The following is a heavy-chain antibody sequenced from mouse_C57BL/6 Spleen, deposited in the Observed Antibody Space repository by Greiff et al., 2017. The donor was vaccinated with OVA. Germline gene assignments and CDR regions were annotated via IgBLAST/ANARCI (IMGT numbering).Heavy chain of an antibody. CDR2: IYPGSGST. D-gene: IGHD3-2*02. Sequence: QVQLKQPGAELVKPGASVKMSCKASGYTFTSYWITWVKQRPGQGLEWIGDIYPGSGSTNYNEKFKSKATLTVDTSSSTAYMQLSSLTSEDSAVYYCARGTAQASTFAYWGQGTLVTVSA. CDR3: ARGTAQASTFAY. CDR1: GYTFTSYW. V-gene: IGHV1-55*01. J-gene: IGHJ3*01.